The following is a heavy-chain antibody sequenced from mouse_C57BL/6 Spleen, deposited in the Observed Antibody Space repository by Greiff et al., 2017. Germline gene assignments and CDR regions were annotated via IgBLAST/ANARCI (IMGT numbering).Heavy chain of an antibody. CDR3: AIYDGYLYYFDY. V-gene: IGHV1-26*01. D-gene: IGHD2-3*01. CDR1: GYTFTDYY. J-gene: IGHJ2*01. Sequence: VQLQQSGPELVKPGASVKISCKASGYTFTDYYMNWVKQSHGKSLEWIGDINPNNGGTSYNQKFKGKATLTVDKSSSTAYMELRSLTSEDSAVYYCAIYDGYLYYFDYWGQGTTLTVSS. CDR2: INPNNGGT.